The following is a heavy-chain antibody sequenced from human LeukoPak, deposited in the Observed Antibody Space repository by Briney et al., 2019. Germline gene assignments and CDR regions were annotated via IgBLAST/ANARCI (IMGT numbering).Heavy chain of an antibody. CDR1: GFTFSSYA. J-gene: IGHJ6*02. CDR2: ISGSGGNT. Sequence: GGSLRLSCAASGFTFSSYAMSWVRQAPGKGLEWVSAISGSGGNTYYADSEKGRFTISRDNSKNTLYLQMNSLRAEDTAVYYCAKDQAPDYYYYYGMDVWAKGPRSPSP. V-gene: IGHV3-23*01. CDR3: AKDQAPDYYYYYGMDV.